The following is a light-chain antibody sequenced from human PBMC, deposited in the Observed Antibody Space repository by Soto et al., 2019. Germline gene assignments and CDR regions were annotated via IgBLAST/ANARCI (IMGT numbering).Light chain of an antibody. CDR1: QSVSNSN. CDR2: GAS. Sequence: DIVLTQSPGTLSLSPGERATLSCRASQSVSNSNLAWYQQQPGQAPRLLIYGASTRATGIPDRFSGSGSGTDFTLTISSLEPEDFAVYYCQQYVGSPRTFGQGTKVEIK. J-gene: IGKJ1*01. CDR3: QQYVGSPRT. V-gene: IGKV3-20*01.